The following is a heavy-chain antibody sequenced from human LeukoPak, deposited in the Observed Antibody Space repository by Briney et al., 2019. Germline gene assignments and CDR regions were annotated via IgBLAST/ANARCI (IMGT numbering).Heavy chain of an antibody. D-gene: IGHD2-15*01. Sequence: SETLSLTCAVYGGSFSGHYWSWIRQPPGKGLEWIGEINHSGSTNYNPSLKSRVTISVDTSKNQFSLKLSSVTAADTAVYYCARGPAGYCSGGSCYNIRPFDYWGQGTLVTVSS. V-gene: IGHV4-34*01. J-gene: IGHJ4*02. CDR1: GGSFSGHY. CDR3: ARGPAGYCSGGSCYNIRPFDY. CDR2: INHSGST.